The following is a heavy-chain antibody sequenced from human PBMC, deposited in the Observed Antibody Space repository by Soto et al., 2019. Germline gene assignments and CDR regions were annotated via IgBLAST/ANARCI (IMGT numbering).Heavy chain of an antibody. J-gene: IGHJ2*01. V-gene: IGHV3-23*01. D-gene: IGHD4-4*01. CDR1: GFPFSSDA. Sequence: EVQLLDSGGVLVQPGGSLRVSCAASGFPFSSDAMNWVRQAPVKGLEWVSGLTGSGERTYYTDSVKGRFTTSRDNSENTMYLQMNSMRVEDTAVYYCATKMVANYCKYWFFAVWGRGTMVTVPS. CDR2: LTGSGERT. CDR3: ATKMVANYCKYWFFAV.